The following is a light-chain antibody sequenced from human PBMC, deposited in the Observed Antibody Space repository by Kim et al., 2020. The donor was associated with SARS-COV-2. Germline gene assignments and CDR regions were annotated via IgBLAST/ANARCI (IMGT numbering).Light chain of an antibody. CDR3: QQYHKWPRT. V-gene: IGKV3-15*01. J-gene: IGKJ4*01. CDR2: DAS. CDR1: QSVTTN. Sequence: IVMTQSPGTLSVSPRERVTLSCRASQSVTTNLAWYQQKPGQTPSLVIYDASTRATDIPGRFSGSGSGAEFTLTISSLQSEDFALYYCQQYHKWPRTFGGGTKVDIK.